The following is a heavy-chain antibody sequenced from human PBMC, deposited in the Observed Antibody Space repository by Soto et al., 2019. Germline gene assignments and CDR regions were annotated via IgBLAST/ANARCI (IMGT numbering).Heavy chain of an antibody. CDR3: ASVYSSSSNW. Sequence: QVQLVQSGAEVKKPGASVKVSCKASGYVFTSYAMHWVRQAPGQGLEWMGWINTGNGNTKYSQKFQGRVTITGDTPASTAYMELSSLTPEDTAVYYCASVYSSSSNWWGQGTLVTVSS. V-gene: IGHV1-3*04. D-gene: IGHD6-6*01. CDR2: INTGNGNT. CDR1: GYVFTSYA. J-gene: IGHJ4*02.